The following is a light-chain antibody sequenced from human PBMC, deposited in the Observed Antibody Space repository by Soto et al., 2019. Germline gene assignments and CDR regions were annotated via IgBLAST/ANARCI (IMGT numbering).Light chain of an antibody. CDR1: SSDVGGYSH. CDR3: CSFAGTYTI. CDR2: DVT. V-gene: IGLV2-11*01. J-gene: IGLJ2*01. Sequence: QSVLTQPRSVSGSPGQSVTISCTGSSSDVGGYSHVSWFQQHPGKAPKLMIYDVTKRPSGVPDRFSGSKSGNTASLTISGLQAEDESDYYCCSFAGTYTIFGGGTQLPVL.